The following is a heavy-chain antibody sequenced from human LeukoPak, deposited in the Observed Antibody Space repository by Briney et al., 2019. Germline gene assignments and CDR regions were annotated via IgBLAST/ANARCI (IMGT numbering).Heavy chain of an antibody. D-gene: IGHD2-2*01. J-gene: IGHJ4*02. CDR1: GFTFSSYW. Sequence: GGSLRLSCAASGFTFSSYWMSWVRQAPGKGLEWVANIKQDGSEKYYVDSVKGRFTISRDNAKNSLYLQMNSLRAEDTAVYYCARDREDIVVVPAAKDWGQGTLVTVSS. CDR3: ARDREDIVVVPAAKD. CDR2: IKQDGSEK. V-gene: IGHV3-7*01.